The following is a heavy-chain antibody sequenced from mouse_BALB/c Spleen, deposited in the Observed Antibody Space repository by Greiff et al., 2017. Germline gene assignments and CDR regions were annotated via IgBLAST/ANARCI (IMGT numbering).Heavy chain of an antibody. J-gene: IGHJ1*01. Sequence: EVQLVESGGGLVQPGGSRKLSCAASGFTFSSFGMHWVRQAPEKGLEWVAYISSGSSTIYYADTVKGRFTISRDNPKNTLFLQMTSLRSEDTAMYYCARDYYGIYWYFDVWGAGTTVTVSS. V-gene: IGHV5-17*02. CDR2: ISSGSSTI. CDR3: ARDYYGIYWYFDV. CDR1: GFTFSSFG. D-gene: IGHD1-1*01.